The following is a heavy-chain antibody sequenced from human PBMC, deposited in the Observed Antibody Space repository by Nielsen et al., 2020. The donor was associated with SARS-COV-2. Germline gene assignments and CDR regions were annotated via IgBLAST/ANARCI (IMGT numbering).Heavy chain of an antibody. CDR3: ASCKGDGKYFDCEGFDY. Sequence: ASVQVSCKASGYSFTSYEINWVRQATGQGLEWMGWMNPNSGNTGYAQKFQGRVTMTRSTSTSTAYMELHSLGSEDTAVYYCASCKGDGKYFDCEGFDYWGQGTLVTVSS. CDR2: MNPNSGNT. J-gene: IGHJ4*02. CDR1: GYSFTSYE. V-gene: IGHV1-8*02. D-gene: IGHD3-9*01.